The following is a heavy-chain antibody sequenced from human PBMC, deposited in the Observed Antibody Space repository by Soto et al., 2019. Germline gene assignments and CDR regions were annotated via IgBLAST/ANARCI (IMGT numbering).Heavy chain of an antibody. J-gene: IGHJ6*02. CDR3: ARQGIGNLHGLVDV. CDR1: GGSIDGYN. CDR2: VYYNGGS. D-gene: IGHD3-10*01. Sequence: QVQLQESGPGLVKPSETLSLTSTVSGGSIDGYNCAWIRQPPGKALEWVGYVYYNGGSSYNPSLKSRVTLSMDTSKSQFSLQLRSVTAADTAVYYCARQGIGNLHGLVDVWGRGTTVTVSS. V-gene: IGHV4-59*08.